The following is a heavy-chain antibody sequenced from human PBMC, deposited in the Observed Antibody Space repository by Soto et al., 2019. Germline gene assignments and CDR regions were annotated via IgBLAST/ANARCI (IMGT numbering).Heavy chain of an antibody. CDR3: ARPVGVEQLQVHDALDI. CDR1: GDSISSSSYY. Sequence: QLQLQESGPGLVKPPETLSLTCTVSGDSISSSSYYWGWIRQPPGQGLEWIGSVSYSGRTYYNPSLKSRVSIAVDKSKSQFSRSLSSVTAADTAVYYCARPVGVEQLQVHDALDIWGQGAMVTVSS. J-gene: IGHJ3*02. CDR2: VSYSGRT. V-gene: IGHV4-39*01. D-gene: IGHD6-13*01.